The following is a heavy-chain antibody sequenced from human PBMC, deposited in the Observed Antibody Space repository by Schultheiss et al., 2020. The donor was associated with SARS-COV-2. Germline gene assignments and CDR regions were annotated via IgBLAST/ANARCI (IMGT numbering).Heavy chain of an antibody. Sequence: SETLSLTCTVSGGSISSYYWSWIRQPAGKGLEWIGEINHSGSTNYNPSLKSRVTISVDTSKNQFSLKLSSVTAADTAVYYCARDSSHTGGYFDYWGQGTLVTVSS. D-gene: IGHD7-27*01. J-gene: IGHJ4*02. CDR1: GGSISSYY. CDR2: INHSGST. V-gene: IGHV4-34*01. CDR3: ARDSSHTGGYFDY.